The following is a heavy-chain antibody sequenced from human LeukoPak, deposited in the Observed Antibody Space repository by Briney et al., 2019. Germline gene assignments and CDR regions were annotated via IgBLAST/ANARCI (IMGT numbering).Heavy chain of an antibody. CDR1: GGSISSGSYY. J-gene: IGHJ5*02. V-gene: IGHV4-61*02. CDR2: IYTSGST. Sequence: SQTLPLTCTVSGGSISSGSYYWSWIRQPAGKGLEWIGRIYTSGSTNYNPSLKSRVTISVDTSKNQFSLKLGSVTAADTAVYYCARVNDFWSGYNWFDPWGQGTLVTVSS. D-gene: IGHD3-3*01. CDR3: ARVNDFWSGYNWFDP.